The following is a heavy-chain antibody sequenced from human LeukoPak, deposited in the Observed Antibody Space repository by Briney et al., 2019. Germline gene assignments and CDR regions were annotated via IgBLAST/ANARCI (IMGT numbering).Heavy chain of an antibody. CDR3: ARDMVVEATGAFDI. D-gene: IGHD1-26*01. Sequence: ASVKVSCKTSGYTFTNNDIHWVRQAPGQALEWMGWMHPNSDDTGYAQKFQGRVIMTRDTSISTAYMELSSLRPDDTAVYYCARDMVVEATGAFDIWGQGTMVTVSS. V-gene: IGHV1-8*01. J-gene: IGHJ3*02. CDR2: MHPNSDDT. CDR1: GYTFTNND.